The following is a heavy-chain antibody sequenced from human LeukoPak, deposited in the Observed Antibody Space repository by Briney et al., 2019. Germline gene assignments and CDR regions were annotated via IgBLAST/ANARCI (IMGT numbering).Heavy chain of an antibody. V-gene: IGHV7-4-1*02. CDR2: INTNTGNP. CDR1: GYTFTSYA. D-gene: IGHD2-21*02. J-gene: IGHJ4*02. Sequence: GASVKVSCKASGYTFTSYAMNWVRQAPGQGLEWMGWINTNTGNPTYAQGFTGRFVFSLDTSVSTAYLQISSLKAEDTAVYYCARGAADLAYCGGDCYSDLDYWGQGTLVTVSS. CDR3: ARGAADLAYCGGDCYSDLDY.